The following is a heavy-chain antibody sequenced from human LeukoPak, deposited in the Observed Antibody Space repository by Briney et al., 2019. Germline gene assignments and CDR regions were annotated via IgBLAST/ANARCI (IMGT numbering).Heavy chain of an antibody. CDR2: IYYSGNT. V-gene: IGHV4-39*07. CDR3: ARGSYVTMVRGAYMDV. Sequence: PSETLSLTCTVSGVSIGSSNSYWGWIRQPPGKGLEWIGSIYYSGNTYYNASLKSRVTISVDTSKNQFSLKLSSVTAADTAVYYCARGSYVTMVRGAYMDVWGKGTTVTISS. CDR1: GVSIGSSNSY. D-gene: IGHD3-10*01. J-gene: IGHJ6*03.